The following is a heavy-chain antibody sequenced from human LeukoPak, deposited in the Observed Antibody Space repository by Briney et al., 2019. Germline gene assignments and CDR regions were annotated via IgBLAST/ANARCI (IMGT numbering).Heavy chain of an antibody. V-gene: IGHV3-53*01. CDR1: GFTVSNNY. J-gene: IGHJ6*03. CDR2: IYSGGST. D-gene: IGHD1-26*01. CDR3: AKSQWELLRRLDYYYYMDV. Sequence: GGSLRLSCAASGFTVSNNYMSWVRQAPGKGLEWVSVIYSGGSTYYADSVKGRFTISRDNSKNTLYLQMNSLRAEDTAVYYCAKSQWELLRRLDYYYYMDVWGKGTTVTVSS.